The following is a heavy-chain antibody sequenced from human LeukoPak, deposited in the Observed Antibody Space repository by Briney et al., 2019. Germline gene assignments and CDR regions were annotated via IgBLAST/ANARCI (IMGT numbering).Heavy chain of an antibody. Sequence: PGGSLRLSCAASGFTFSSYGMHWVRQAPGKGLEWVAFIRYDGSNKYYADSVKGRFTISRDNSKNTLYLQVNSLRAEDTAVYYCAKVSGSSWAPFDYWGQGTLVTVSS. CDR2: IRYDGSNK. J-gene: IGHJ4*02. CDR3: AKVSGSSWAPFDY. D-gene: IGHD6-13*01. V-gene: IGHV3-30*02. CDR1: GFTFSSYG.